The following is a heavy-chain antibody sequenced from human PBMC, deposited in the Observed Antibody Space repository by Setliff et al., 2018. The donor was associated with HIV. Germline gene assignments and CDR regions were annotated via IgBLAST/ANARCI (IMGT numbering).Heavy chain of an antibody. V-gene: IGHV4-34*01. CDR2: INHSGST. Sequence: SETLSLTCDVYGGSFSGYYWSWIRQPPGKGLEWIGKINHSGSTNYNPSLKSRVTISVDTSKNQLSLKLGSVTSADTAVYYCARVGYYDTSFDYWGQGTLVTVS. D-gene: IGHD3-22*01. J-gene: IGHJ4*02. CDR1: GGSFSGYY. CDR3: ARVGYYDTSFDY.